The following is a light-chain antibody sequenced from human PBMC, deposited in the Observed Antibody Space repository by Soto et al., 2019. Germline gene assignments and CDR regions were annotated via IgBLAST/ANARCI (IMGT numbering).Light chain of an antibody. CDR3: QTWVTGMV. CDR2: LNSDGSH. V-gene: IGLV4-69*01. Sequence: QLVLTQSPSASASLGASVRLTCTLSSVYSSYAIAWHQQQPEKGPRYLMKLNSDGSHNKGDGIPDRFSGSSSGPERYLIISSLQSEDEADYYCQTWVTGMVFGGGTKVTVL. J-gene: IGLJ3*02. CDR1: SVYSSYA.